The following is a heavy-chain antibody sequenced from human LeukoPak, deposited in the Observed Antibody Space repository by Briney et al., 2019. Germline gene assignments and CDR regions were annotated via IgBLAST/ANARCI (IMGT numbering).Heavy chain of an antibody. D-gene: IGHD4-23*01. CDR3: ARGARKGGDYGGFFDY. Sequence: GGSLRLSCAASGFTFSSYAMHWVRQAPGKGLEWVAVISYDGSNEYYADSVKGRFTISRDKSKNTLYLQMNSLRAEDTAVYYCARGARKGGDYGGFFDYWGQGTLVTVSS. CDR1: GFTFSSYA. CDR2: ISYDGSNE. J-gene: IGHJ4*02. V-gene: IGHV3-30*04.